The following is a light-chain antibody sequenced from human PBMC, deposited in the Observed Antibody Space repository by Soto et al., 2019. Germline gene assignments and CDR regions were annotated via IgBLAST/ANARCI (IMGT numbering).Light chain of an antibody. Sequence: EIVMTQSPATLSVSPVERATLSCRASQSVSSNLAWYQQKPGQAPRLLIYGASTRATGIPARFSGSGSGTEFTLTISSLQSEDFAVYYCQQYKNWPPLTFGGGTKVDIK. CDR1: QSVSSN. CDR2: GAS. CDR3: QQYKNWPPLT. J-gene: IGKJ4*01. V-gene: IGKV3-15*01.